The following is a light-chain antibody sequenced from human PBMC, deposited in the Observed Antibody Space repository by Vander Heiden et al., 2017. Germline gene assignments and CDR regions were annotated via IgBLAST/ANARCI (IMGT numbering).Light chain of an antibody. J-gene: IGLJ2*01. CDR3: NSRDSSGNHLNVV. V-gene: IGLV3-19*01. Sequence: SSQLTLYPAVSVALAQTFRITCQGDSLRSYYASWYQQKPGQAPVLVIYGKNNRPSGIPDRFSGSSSGNTASLTITGAQAEDEADYYCNSRDSSGNHLNVVFGGGTKLTVL. CDR2: GKN. CDR1: SLRSYY.